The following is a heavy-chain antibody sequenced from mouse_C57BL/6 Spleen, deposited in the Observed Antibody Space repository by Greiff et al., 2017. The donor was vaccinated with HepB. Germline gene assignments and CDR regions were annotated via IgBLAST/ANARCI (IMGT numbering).Heavy chain of an antibody. CDR3: ARGENYDYRSDYYAMDY. CDR1: GYTFTGYW. V-gene: IGHV1-9*01. CDR2: ILPGSGST. J-gene: IGHJ4*01. D-gene: IGHD2-4*01. Sequence: QVQLQQSGAELMKPGASVKLSCKATGYTFTGYWIEWVKQRPGHGLEWIGEILPGSGSTNYNEKFKGKATFTADTSSNTAYMQLSSLTTEDSAIYYCARGENYDYRSDYYAMDYWGQGTSVTVSS.